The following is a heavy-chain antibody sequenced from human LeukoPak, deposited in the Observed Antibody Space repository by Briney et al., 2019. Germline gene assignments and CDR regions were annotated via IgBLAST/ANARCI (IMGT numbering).Heavy chain of an antibody. CDR1: GGSFSGYY. CDR2: ISSSGSTI. V-gene: IGHV3-11*01. Sequence: LSLTCAVYGGSFSGYYWSWIRQAPGKGLEWVSYISSSGSTIYYADSVKGRFTISGDNAKNSLYLQMNSLRAEDTAVYYCARDPPLYCSGGSCYNWGQGTLVTVSS. CDR3: ARDPPLYCSGGSCYN. J-gene: IGHJ4*02. D-gene: IGHD2-15*01.